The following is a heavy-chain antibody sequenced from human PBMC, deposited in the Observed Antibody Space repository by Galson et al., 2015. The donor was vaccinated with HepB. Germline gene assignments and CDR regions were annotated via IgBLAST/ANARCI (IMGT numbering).Heavy chain of an antibody. D-gene: IGHD4-17*01. CDR3: AKVVTAVTGFFDP. CDR2: IVRGDST. J-gene: IGHJ5*02. CDR1: GFTFTNYA. V-gene: IGHV3-23*01. Sequence: SLRLSCAASGFTFTNYAMTWVRQAPGKGLEWVSSIVRGDSTYYADSVKGRFTISRDISWNTLYLHMNSLRVEDTAVYYCAKVVTAVTGFFDPWGQGTLVTVSS.